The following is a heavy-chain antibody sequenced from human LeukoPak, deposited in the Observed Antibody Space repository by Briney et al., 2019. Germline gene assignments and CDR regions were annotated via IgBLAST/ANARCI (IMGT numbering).Heavy chain of an antibody. D-gene: IGHD2-2*01. V-gene: IGHV4-61*02. J-gene: IGHJ4*02. CDR1: GGSISSGNYY. Sequence: SQTLSLTCSVSGGSISSGNYYWSWIRQPAGKGLEWIGRIYTSGSTNYNPSLKRRLTMSVDTSKNQFSLKLSSVTAADTAVYYCARGTVPAPLDYWGQGTLVTVSS. CDR2: IYTSGST. CDR3: ARGTVPAPLDY.